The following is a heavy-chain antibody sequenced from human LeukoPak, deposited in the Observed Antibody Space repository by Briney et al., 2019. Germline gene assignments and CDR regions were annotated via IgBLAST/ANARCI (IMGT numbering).Heavy chain of an antibody. Sequence: TSETLSLTCTVSGGSISSYYWSWIRQPAGKGLEWIGRIYTSGSTNYNPSLKSRVTMSVDTSKNQFSLKLSSVTASDTAVYYCAREPAAGLFDYWGQGTLVTVSS. CDR2: IYTSGST. D-gene: IGHD6-13*01. J-gene: IGHJ4*02. CDR3: AREPAAGLFDY. V-gene: IGHV4-4*07. CDR1: GGSISSYY.